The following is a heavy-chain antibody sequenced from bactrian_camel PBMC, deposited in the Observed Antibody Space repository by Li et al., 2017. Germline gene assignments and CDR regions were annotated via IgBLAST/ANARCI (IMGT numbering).Heavy chain of an antibody. J-gene: IGHJ4*01. Sequence: HVQLVESGGGSVQAGGSLRLSCAASGYGYNCMGWFRQAPGKERARVATIDGDGSTNYADSVKGRFTISQNSANNTIYLQMNSLTPEDTAMYYCAAGRRQVVAGTGTAYCSRKDYDFNYWGQGTQVTVS. D-gene: IGHD2*01. CDR1: GYGYNC. CDR2: IDGDGST. CDR3: AAGRRQVVAGTGTAYCSRKDYDFNY. V-gene: IGHV3S53*01.